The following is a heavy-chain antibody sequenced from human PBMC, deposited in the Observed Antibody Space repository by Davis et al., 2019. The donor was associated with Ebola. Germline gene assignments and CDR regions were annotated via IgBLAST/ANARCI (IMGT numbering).Heavy chain of an antibody. Sequence: SDTLSLTCTVSGGSISSYHWSWIRQPPGKGLEWIGYIYYSGSTNYNPSLKSRVTISVDTSKNQFSLKLSSVTAADTAVYYCARHGIVLHSRSVGMDVWGQGTTVTVSS. V-gene: IGHV4-59*08. D-gene: IGHD2-8*01. CDR2: IYYSGST. J-gene: IGHJ6*02. CDR3: ARHGIVLHSRSVGMDV. CDR1: GGSISSYH.